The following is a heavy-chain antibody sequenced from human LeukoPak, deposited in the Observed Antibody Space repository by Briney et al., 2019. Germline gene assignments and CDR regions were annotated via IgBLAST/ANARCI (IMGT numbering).Heavy chain of an antibody. CDR3: AITYYYDSSGRRSFDY. J-gene: IGHJ4*02. CDR2: IYPGDSDT. Sequence: GESLKISCKGSGYSFTSYWIGWVRQMPGKGLEWMGIIYPGDSDTRYSPSFQGQVTISADKSISTPYLQWSSLKASDTAMYYCAITYYYDSSGRRSFDYWGQGTLVTVSS. D-gene: IGHD3-22*01. CDR1: GYSFTSYW. V-gene: IGHV5-51*01.